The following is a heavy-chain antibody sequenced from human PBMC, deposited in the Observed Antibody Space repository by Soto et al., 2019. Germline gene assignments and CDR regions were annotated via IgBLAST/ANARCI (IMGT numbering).Heavy chain of an antibody. CDR3: AASCVGCGGFNYYGMDV. CDR2: IYYSGST. CDR1: GGSISSGGYY. V-gene: IGHV4-31*03. Sequence: QVQLQESGPGLVKPSQTLSLTCTVSGGSISSGGYYWTWIRQHPGKGLEWIGYIYYSGSTCYNPSLKRRVTISVDTSENQCSLKLSSVTAADTAVYYCAASCVGCGGFNYYGMDVWGQGTTVTVSS. D-gene: IGHD2-21*01. J-gene: IGHJ6*02.